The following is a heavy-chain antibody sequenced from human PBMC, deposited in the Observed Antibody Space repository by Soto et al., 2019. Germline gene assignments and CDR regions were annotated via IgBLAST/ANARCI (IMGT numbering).Heavy chain of an antibody. CDR3: ARLDLRGVYFDY. D-gene: IGHD1-1*01. CDR2: IIPILGIA. V-gene: IGHV1-69*02. J-gene: IGHJ4*02. CDR1: GGTFSSYT. Sequence: QVQLVQSGAEVKKPGSSVKVSCKASGGTFSSYTISWVRQAPGQGLEWMGRIIPILGIANYAQKFQGRVTMTADKSTSTAYMELRSRRSEDTAVYYCARLDLRGVYFDYWGQGTLVTVSS.